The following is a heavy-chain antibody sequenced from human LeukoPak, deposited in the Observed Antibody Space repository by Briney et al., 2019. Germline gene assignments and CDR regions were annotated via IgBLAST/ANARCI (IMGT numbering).Heavy chain of an antibody. J-gene: IGHJ4*02. CDR2: IYYSGST. Sequence: SETLSLTCTVSGGSFSSSSYYWGWIRQPPGKGLEWIGSIYYSGSTYYSPSLKSRVAISVDTSKNQFSLKLSSVTAADTAVYYCATVAVIRGVTYFDYWGQGTLVTVSS. V-gene: IGHV4-39*01. D-gene: IGHD3-10*01. CDR1: GGSFSSSSYY. CDR3: ATVAVIRGVTYFDY.